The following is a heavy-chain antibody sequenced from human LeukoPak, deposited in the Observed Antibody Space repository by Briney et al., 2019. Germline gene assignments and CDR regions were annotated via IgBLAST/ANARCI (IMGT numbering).Heavy chain of an antibody. CDR3: ARAKSSSWNRAFGY. Sequence: NPGGSLRLSCAASRFTFSSYSMNWVRQAPGKGLEWLSSISTSSSYIYYADSVKGRSTISRDNAKNSLYLQMNSLRAEDTAVYYCARAKSSSWNRAFGYWGQGTLVTVSS. J-gene: IGHJ4*02. CDR2: ISTSSSYI. D-gene: IGHD6-13*01. CDR1: RFTFSSYS. V-gene: IGHV3-21*01.